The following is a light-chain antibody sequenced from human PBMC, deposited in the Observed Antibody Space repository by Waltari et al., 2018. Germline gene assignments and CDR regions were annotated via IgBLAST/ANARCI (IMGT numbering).Light chain of an antibody. V-gene: IGKV3-11*01. CDR2: DAS. Sequence: EIVLTPSPATLSLSPGDRATLSCRASQSVDNSLGWYQQKPGQPPRLLIYDASKRATDTPARFSGSGSGSDFTLTISSLEPEDFVVYYCQQRSDWMFTFGQGTKLDIK. CDR3: QQRSDWMFT. CDR1: QSVDNS. J-gene: IGKJ2*01.